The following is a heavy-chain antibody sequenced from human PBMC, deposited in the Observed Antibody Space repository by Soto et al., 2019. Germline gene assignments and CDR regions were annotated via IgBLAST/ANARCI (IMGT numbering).Heavy chain of an antibody. V-gene: IGHV1-69*06. D-gene: IGHD5-12*01. CDR1: GGTFGSYS. CDR3: AGGYGYSGALDY. Sequence: QVQLVQSGAEVKRPASSVKVACKASGGTFGSYSIAWVRQAPGQRLEWMGYIIPIFSTANYAQKFQGRVTISADRSTSTTYMELISLTSEDTAVYYCAGGYGYSGALDYWGQGTQVTVSS. J-gene: IGHJ4*02. CDR2: IIPIFSTA.